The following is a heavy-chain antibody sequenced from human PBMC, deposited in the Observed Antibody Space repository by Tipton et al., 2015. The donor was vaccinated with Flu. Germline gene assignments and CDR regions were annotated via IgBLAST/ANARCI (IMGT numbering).Heavy chain of an antibody. CDR1: GDSVSSNSAA. J-gene: IGHJ4*02. V-gene: IGHV6-1*01. D-gene: IGHD3-10*01. CDR2: TYYRSKWYH. Sequence: PGLVKPSQTLSLTCAISGDSVSSNSAAWNWIRQSPSRGLEWLGRTYYRSKWYHDYAVSVKSRLTINPDTSKNQLSLQLNSVTPEDTAVYYCARGGYYFGSGSYTGFDYWGQGTLVTVSS. CDR3: ARGGYYFGSGSYTGFDY.